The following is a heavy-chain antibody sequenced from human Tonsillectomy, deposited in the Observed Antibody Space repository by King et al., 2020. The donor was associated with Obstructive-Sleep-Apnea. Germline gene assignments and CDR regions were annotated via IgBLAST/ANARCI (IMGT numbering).Heavy chain of an antibody. CDR2: ISYDGSNK. J-gene: IGHJ6*02. CDR1: GFTFSDYD. D-gene: IGHD4-17*01. CDR3: AKDFIDGAYDYHSYYGMDV. V-gene: IGHV3-30*18. Sequence: VQLVESGGGVVQPGRSLRLSCTASGFTFSDYDIHWVRQAPGKGLEWVAVISYDGSNKYYTDSVKVRFTVSRDISKNTLYLQMNSLRAEDTAVYYCAKDFIDGAYDYHSYYGMDVWGQGTTVTVSS.